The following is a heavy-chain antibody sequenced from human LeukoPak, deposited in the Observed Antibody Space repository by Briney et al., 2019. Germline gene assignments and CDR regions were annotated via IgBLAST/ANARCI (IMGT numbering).Heavy chain of an antibody. V-gene: IGHV4-39*01. CDR1: GGSISSSSYY. CDR2: IYYSGST. D-gene: IGHD2-15*01. Sequence: SETLSLTCTVSGGSISSSSYYWGWIRQPPGKGVEWIGSIYYSGSTYYNPSLKSRVTISVDTSKNQFSLKLSSVTAADTAVYYCARLTAAFDYWGQGTLVTVSS. CDR3: ARLTAAFDY. J-gene: IGHJ4*02.